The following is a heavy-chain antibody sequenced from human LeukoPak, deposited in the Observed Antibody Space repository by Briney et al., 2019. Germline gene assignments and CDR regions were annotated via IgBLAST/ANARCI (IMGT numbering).Heavy chain of an antibody. V-gene: IGHV3-23*01. CDR1: GFTFSGHA. Sequence: GRSLRLSCAASGFTFSGHAMHWVRQAPGKGLEWVSTITTSDGNTYYADSVKGRFTVSRDNSKNTLFLQMNSLRAEDTAVYYCAKDGGLWVSAHWGDSWGRGTLVTVSS. CDR2: ITTSDGNT. CDR3: AKDGGLWVSAHWGDS. J-gene: IGHJ4*02. D-gene: IGHD7-27*01.